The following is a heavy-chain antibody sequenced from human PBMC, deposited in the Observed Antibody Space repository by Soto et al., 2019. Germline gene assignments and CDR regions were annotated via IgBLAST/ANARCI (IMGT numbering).Heavy chain of an antibody. Sequence: ASVKVSCKASGYTFTGYYMHWVRQAPGQGLEWMGWINPNSGGTNYAQKFQGWVTMTRDTSISTAYMELSRLRSDDTAVYYCACGPPYSSRLYGDAFDIWGQGTMVTVSS. CDR2: INPNSGGT. CDR1: GYTFTGYY. D-gene: IGHD6-13*01. J-gene: IGHJ3*02. CDR3: ACGPPYSSRLYGDAFDI. V-gene: IGHV1-2*04.